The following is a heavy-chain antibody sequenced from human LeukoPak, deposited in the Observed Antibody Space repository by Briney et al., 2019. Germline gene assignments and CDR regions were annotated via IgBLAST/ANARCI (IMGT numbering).Heavy chain of an antibody. CDR2: IIPILGIA. V-gene: IGHV1-69*04. Sequence: SVKVSCKASGGTFSSYAISWVRQAPGQGLEWMGRIIPILGIANYAQKFQGRVTITADKSTSTAYMELSSLRSEDTAVYYCAREMDVEEAYSYGSSSWFDPWGQRTLVTVSS. J-gene: IGHJ5*02. CDR1: GGTFSSYA. CDR3: AREMDVEEAYSYGSSSWFDP. D-gene: IGHD5-18*01.